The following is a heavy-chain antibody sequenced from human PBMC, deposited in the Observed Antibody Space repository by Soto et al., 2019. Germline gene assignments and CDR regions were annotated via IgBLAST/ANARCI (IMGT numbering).Heavy chain of an antibody. Sequence: GGSLRLSCAASGFTFDDDGMSWVRQAPGKGLEWVSGINWNGGSTGYADSVKGRFTISRDNAKNSLYLQMNSLRAEDTALYHCARGGLVITFGGVTDAFDIWGQGTMVTVSS. CDR2: INWNGGST. V-gene: IGHV3-20*01. J-gene: IGHJ3*02. CDR3: ARGGLVITFGGVTDAFDI. D-gene: IGHD3-16*01. CDR1: GFTFDDDG.